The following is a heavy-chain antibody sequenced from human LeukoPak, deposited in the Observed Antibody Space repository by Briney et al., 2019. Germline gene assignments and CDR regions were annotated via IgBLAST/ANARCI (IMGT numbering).Heavy chain of an antibody. D-gene: IGHD5-18*01. V-gene: IGHV1-2*02. CDR1: GYTFTGYY. Sequence: ASVKVSCKASGYTFTGYYIHWVRQAPGQGLEWMGWINPSSGGTNFAQKFQSRVTMTRDTSISTAYMELSRLRSDDTAVYYCARGGYSYGHYYYYYYMDVWGKGTTVTVSS. CDR3: ARGGYSYGHYYYYYYMDV. CDR2: INPSSGGT. J-gene: IGHJ6*03.